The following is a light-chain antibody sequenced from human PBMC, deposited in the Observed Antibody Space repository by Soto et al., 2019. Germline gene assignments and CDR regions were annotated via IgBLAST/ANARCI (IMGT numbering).Light chain of an antibody. CDR2: DAS. V-gene: IGKV3-11*01. Sequence: EIVLTQSPATLSLSPGERATLSCRASQSVSSYLAWYQQKPGQAPRLLIYDASNRVTGIPARFSGSGSGTDFTLTLSSLEPEDFAVYYCQQRSNWPPWTFGQGTKVEIK. CDR3: QQRSNWPPWT. J-gene: IGKJ1*01. CDR1: QSVSSY.